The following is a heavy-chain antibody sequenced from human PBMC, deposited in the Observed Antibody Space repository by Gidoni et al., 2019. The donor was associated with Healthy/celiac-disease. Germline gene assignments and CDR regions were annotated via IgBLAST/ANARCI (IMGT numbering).Heavy chain of an antibody. CDR1: GGTFSSFA. V-gene: IGHV1-69*01. J-gene: IGHJ4*02. CDR3: ARGGAGPANFGYFDY. CDR2: ITPIFGTA. Sequence: QVQLVQSGAEVKKPGSSGKVSRKASGGTFSSFAISWVRQAPGQGLEWMGGITPIFGTANYAQKFQGRVTITADESTSTAYMELSSLRSEDTAVYYCARGGAGPANFGYFDYWGQGTLVTVSS. D-gene: IGHD3-16*01.